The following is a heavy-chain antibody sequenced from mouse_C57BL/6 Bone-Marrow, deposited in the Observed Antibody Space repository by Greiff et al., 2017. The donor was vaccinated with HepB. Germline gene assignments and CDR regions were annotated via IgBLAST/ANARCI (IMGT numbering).Heavy chain of an antibody. V-gene: IGHV7-3*01. CDR3: ARGDYGFFDY. CDR1: GFTFTDYY. J-gene: IGHJ2*01. D-gene: IGHD1-1*01. CDR2: IRNKANGYTT. Sequence: DVKLVESGGGLVQPGGSLSLSCAASGFTFTDYYMSWVRQPPGKALEWVGFIRNKANGYTTEYSASVKGRFTISRNNSQIILHLQMNALRAEDSATYYLARGDYGFFDYWGQGTTLTVSS.